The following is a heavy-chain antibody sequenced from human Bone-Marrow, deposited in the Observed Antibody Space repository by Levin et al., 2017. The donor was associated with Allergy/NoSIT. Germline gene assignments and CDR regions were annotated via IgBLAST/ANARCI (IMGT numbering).Heavy chain of an antibody. CDR3: ARAGAVTTPYYYYYMDV. V-gene: IGHV3-33*01. Sequence: GESLKISCAASGFIFSSHGMHWVRQAPGKGLEWVALIWFDGGYKYYADSVKGRFTISRDNSKNTVYLHMNTLRADDTAIYYCARAGAVTTPYYYYYMDVWGNGTAVAVSS. CDR2: IWFDGGYK. J-gene: IGHJ6*03. CDR1: GFIFSSHG. D-gene: IGHD4-11*01.